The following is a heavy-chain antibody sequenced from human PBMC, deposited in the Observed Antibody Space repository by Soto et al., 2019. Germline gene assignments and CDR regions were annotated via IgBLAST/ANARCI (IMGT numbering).Heavy chain of an antibody. J-gene: IGHJ4*02. V-gene: IGHV3-30-3*01. CDR2: ISYDGSNK. D-gene: IGHD6-6*01. Sequence: GGSLRLSCAASGFTFSSYAMHWVRQAPGKGLEWVAVISYDGSNKYYADSVKGRFTISRDNSKNTLYLQMNSLRAEDTAVYYCARDGIAARLFDYWGQGTLVTVSS. CDR3: ARDGIAARLFDY. CDR1: GFTFSSYA.